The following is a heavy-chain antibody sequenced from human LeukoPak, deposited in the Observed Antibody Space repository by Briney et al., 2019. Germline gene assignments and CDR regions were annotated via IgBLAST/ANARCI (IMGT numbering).Heavy chain of an antibody. V-gene: IGHV3-11*01. CDR3: ARLDYGDYVETFDP. J-gene: IGHJ5*02. CDR1: GFTFSDYY. CDR2: ISTSGTTK. D-gene: IGHD4-17*01. Sequence: GGSLRLSCAASGFTFSDYYMTWIRQAPGKGLEWVSYISTSGTTKYYADSVKGRFTISRDNVKNSLYLQMNSLRAEDTAVYYCARLDYGDYVETFDPWGQGTLVTVSS.